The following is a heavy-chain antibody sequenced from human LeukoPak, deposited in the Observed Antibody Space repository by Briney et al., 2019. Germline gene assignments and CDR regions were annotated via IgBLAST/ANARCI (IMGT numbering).Heavy chain of an antibody. CDR2: INHSGST. CDR1: GGSFSGYY. CDR3: ARGGYYGSGSYCNRAGLRRYYFDY. J-gene: IGHJ4*02. Sequence: PSETLSLTCAVYGGSFSGYYWSWIRQPPGKGLEWIGEINHSGSTNYNPSLKSRVTISVDTSKNQFSLKLSSVTAADTAVYYCARGGYYGSGSYCNRAGLRRYYFDYWGQGTLVTVSS. V-gene: IGHV4-34*01. D-gene: IGHD3-10*01.